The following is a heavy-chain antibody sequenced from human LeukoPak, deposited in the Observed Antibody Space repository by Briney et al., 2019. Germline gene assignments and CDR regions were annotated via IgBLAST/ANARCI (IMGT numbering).Heavy chain of an antibody. CDR2: ISAYNGNT. CDR1: GYTFTSYG. V-gene: IGHV1-18*01. J-gene: IGHJ4*02. Sequence: ASVKVSCKASGYTFTSYGISWVRQAPGQGLEWMGWISAYNGNTNYAQKFQGRVTITADESTSTAYMELSSLRSEDTAVYYCARGTRYSSSWYTLWGQGTLVTVSS. D-gene: IGHD6-13*01. CDR3: ARGTRYSSSWYTL.